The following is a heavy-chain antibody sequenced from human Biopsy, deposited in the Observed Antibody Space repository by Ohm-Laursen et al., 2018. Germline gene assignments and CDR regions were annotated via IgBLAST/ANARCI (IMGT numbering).Heavy chain of an antibody. J-gene: IGHJ3*02. CDR2: IYYSGST. CDR3: AREAIGVATAFDI. D-gene: IGHD5-12*01. V-gene: IGHV4-59*01. CDR1: GVSISTYY. Sequence: SQTLSLTCTVSGVSISTYYWSWIRQSPGRGLEWIAYIYYSGSTDYNPSLKSRVTISLDTSKNQFYLKLSSVTAADTAIYYCAREAIGVATAFDIWGQGTMVTVSS.